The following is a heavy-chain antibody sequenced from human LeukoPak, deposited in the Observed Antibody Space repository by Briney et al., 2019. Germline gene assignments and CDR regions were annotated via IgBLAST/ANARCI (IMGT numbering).Heavy chain of an antibody. J-gene: IGHJ6*03. CDR1: GYSISSGYY. D-gene: IGHD5-12*01. Sequence: PSETLSLTCTVSGYSISSGYYWGWIRQPPGKGLEWIGSIYHSGNTFYNPSLKSRVTVLVDTSKNQFSLKLTSVTAADTAVYYCARERGYSGYDDYYYYMDVWGKGTTVTVSS. V-gene: IGHV4-38-2*02. CDR3: ARERGYSGYDDYYYYMDV. CDR2: IYHSGNT.